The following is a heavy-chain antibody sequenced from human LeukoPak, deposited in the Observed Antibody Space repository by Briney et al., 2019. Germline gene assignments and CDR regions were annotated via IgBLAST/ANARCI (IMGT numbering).Heavy chain of an antibody. CDR1: GFTFSSYW. CDR2: FNSAGSTT. Sequence: PGGSLRLSCVASGFTFSSYWMHWVRHAPGEGLVWVSRFNSAGSTTSYADSVKGRFTISRDNPKNTLYLQMNSLRTEDTAVYYCAKDWARERNYYYYMDVWGKGTTVTISS. CDR3: AKDWARERNYYYYMDV. D-gene: IGHD3-16*01. J-gene: IGHJ6*03. V-gene: IGHV3-74*01.